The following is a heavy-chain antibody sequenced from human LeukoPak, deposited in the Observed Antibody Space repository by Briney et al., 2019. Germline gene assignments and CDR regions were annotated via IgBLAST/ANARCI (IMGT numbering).Heavy chain of an antibody. J-gene: IGHJ4*02. CDR1: GVSISSYY. Sequence: HPSETLSLTCTVSGVSISSYYWSWIRQPPGKGLEWIGYIYYSGSTNYNPSLKSRVTISVDTSKNQFSLKLSSVTAADTAVYYCARGVWGIAARPVLDYWGQGTLVTVSS. CDR3: ARGVWGIAARPVLDY. D-gene: IGHD6-6*01. CDR2: IYYSGST. V-gene: IGHV4-59*01.